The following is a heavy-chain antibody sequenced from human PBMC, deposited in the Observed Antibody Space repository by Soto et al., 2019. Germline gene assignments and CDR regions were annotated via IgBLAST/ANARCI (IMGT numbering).Heavy chain of an antibody. CDR3: ARHLAVSGTFNWFDP. Sequence: PSETLSLTCSVSGGSVSSGDCYWIWIRHPPGKGLEWIGNIYYSGTIDYSPSLKSRVTISVDASKNQFSLRLSSVTAADTAVYYCARHLAVSGTFNWFDPWGQGTLVTVSS. CDR2: IYYSGTI. CDR1: GGSVSSGDCY. J-gene: IGHJ5*02. D-gene: IGHD6-13*01. V-gene: IGHV4-61*08.